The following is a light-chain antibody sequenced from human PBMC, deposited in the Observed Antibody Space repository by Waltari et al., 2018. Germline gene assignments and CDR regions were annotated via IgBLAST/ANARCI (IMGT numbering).Light chain of an antibody. CDR1: QSVSKY. CDR2: HAS. Sequence: EIVLTQSPGTLSLSPGARATLSCRASQSVSKYLAWYQQKPGQAPRLLIYHASTRATGIPDRFSGSGSVTDFSLTISRLEPEDFAVYYCQKYESLPATFGQGTKVEIK. J-gene: IGKJ1*01. CDR3: QKYESLPAT. V-gene: IGKV3-20*01.